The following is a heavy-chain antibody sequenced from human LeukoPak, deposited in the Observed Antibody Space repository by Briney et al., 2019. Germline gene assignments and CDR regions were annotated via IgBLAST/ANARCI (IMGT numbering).Heavy chain of an antibody. J-gene: IGHJ6*03. V-gene: IGHV3-30*02. D-gene: IGHD5-12*01. CDR3: AKGGGYEAQYYYYYLDV. CDR2: IRYDGSNK. CDR1: GFTFSSYA. Sequence: GGSLRLSCAASGFTFSSYAMHWVRQAPGKGLEWVAFIRYDGSNKYYADSVKGRFTISRDNSKNTLYLQMKSLRAEDTAVYYCAKGGGYEAQYYYYYLDVWGKGTTVTISS.